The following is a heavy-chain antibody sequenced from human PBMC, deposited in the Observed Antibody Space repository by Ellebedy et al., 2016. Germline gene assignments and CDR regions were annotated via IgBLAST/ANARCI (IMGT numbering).Heavy chain of an antibody. Sequence: SETLSLTXTVSGYSISSGYYWGWIRQPPGKGLEWIGEINHSGSTNYNPSLKSRVTISVDTSKNQFSLKLSSVTAADTAVYYCARGRYYYGSGSYYVSKGLFDYWGQGTLVTVSS. CDR2: INHSGST. CDR1: GYSISSGYY. V-gene: IGHV4-38-2*02. D-gene: IGHD3-10*01. J-gene: IGHJ4*02. CDR3: ARGRYYYGSGSYYVSKGLFDY.